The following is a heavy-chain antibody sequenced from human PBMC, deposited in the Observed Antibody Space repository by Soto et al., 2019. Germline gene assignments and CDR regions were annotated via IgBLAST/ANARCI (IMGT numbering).Heavy chain of an antibody. CDR2: IYYSGIT. D-gene: IGHD3-10*01. CDR3: ASSGSSLVAGDYYYYGMDV. Sequence: ASETLSLTCTVSGGSVSSGSYYWSWIRQPPGKGLEWIGYIYYSGITNYNPSLKSRVTISVDTSKNQFSLKLSSVTAADTAVYYCASSGSSLVAGDYYYYGMDVWGQGTTVTVSS. J-gene: IGHJ6*02. V-gene: IGHV4-61*01. CDR1: GGSVSSGSYY.